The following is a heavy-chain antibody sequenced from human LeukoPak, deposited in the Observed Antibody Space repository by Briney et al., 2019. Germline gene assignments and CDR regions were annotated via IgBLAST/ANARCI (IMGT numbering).Heavy chain of an antibody. CDR3: ARDPSNPTAFDY. J-gene: IGHJ4*02. Sequence: GGSLRLSCAASGFTFSSNYMSWVRQAPGKGLEWVSAISFDGSTYYADSVKGRFTISRDNFKNTLYLQMNSLRAVDTAVYFCARDPSNPTAFDYWGQGTLVTVSS. D-gene: IGHD6-6*01. CDR1: GFTFSSNY. V-gene: IGHV3-66*02. CDR2: ISFDGST.